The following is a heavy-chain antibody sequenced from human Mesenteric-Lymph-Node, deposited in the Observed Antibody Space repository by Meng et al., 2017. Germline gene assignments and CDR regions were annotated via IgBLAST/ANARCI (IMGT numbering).Heavy chain of an antibody. J-gene: IGHJ6*02. CDR3: ARKLHGTGTTINYYYYYGMDV. CDR2: INNEGSYI. V-gene: IGHV3-74*01. Sequence: GESLKISCAASGFTFSSYWMHWVRQAPGKGLVWVSRINNEGSYITYADSVKGRFTISRDNAKNTLYLQMNSLRAEDTAVYYCARKLHGTGTTINYYYYYGMDVWGQGTTVTVSS. D-gene: IGHD1-7*01. CDR1: GFTFSSYW.